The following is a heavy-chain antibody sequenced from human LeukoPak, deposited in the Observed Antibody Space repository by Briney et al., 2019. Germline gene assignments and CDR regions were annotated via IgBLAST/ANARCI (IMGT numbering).Heavy chain of an antibody. CDR2: ILYDGSNT. Sequence: PGGSLRLSCAASGFTFSSFALHWVCQAAGKGLEWVAVILYDGSNTYYADSVKGRFTISRDNSKNTLYLQMNGLRAEDSAMYYCARDLEALDIWGQGTMVTVSS. D-gene: IGHD3-3*01. CDR3: ARDLEALDI. V-gene: IGHV3-30*04. J-gene: IGHJ3*02. CDR1: GFTFSSFA.